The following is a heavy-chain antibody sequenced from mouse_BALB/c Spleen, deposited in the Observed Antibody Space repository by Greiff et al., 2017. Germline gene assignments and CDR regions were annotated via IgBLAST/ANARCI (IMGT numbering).Heavy chain of an antibody. CDR2: IYPGNSDT. V-gene: IGHV1-5*01. D-gene: IGHD2-3*01. J-gene: IGHJ1*01. CDR3: TRYDEYWYFDV. CDR1: GYTFTSYW. Sequence: EVQLQQSGTVLVRPGASVKMSCKASGYTFTSYWMHWVKQRPGQGLEWIGAIYPGNSDTSYNQKFKGKAKLTAVTSTSTAYMELSSLTNEDSAVYYCTRYDEYWYFDVWGEGTTVTVSA.